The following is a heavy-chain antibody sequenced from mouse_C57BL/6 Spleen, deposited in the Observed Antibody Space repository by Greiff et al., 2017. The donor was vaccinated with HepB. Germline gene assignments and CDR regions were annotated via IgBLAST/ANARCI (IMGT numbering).Heavy chain of an antibody. J-gene: IGHJ2*01. V-gene: IGHV1-22*01. CDR3: AREVTTVPDY. Sequence: EVKLMESGPELVKPGASVKMSCKASGYTFTDYNMHWVKQSHGKSLEWIGYINPNNGGTSYNQKFKGKATLTVNKSSSTAYMELRSLTSEDSAVYYCAREVTTVPDYWGQGTTLTVSS. CDR2: INPNNGGT. D-gene: IGHD1-1*01. CDR1: GYTFTDYN.